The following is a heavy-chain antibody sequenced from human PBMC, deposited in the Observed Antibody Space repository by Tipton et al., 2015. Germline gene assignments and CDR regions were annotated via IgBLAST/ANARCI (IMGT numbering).Heavy chain of an antibody. D-gene: IGHD6-19*01. CDR1: GGSISSSSYY. CDR2: IYYSGST. V-gene: IGHV4-39*01. CDR3: ARIAVRDYYYYYNVDV. Sequence: TLSLTCTVSGGSISSSSYYWGWIRQPPGKGLEWIGSIYYSGSTYYNPSLKSRVTISVDTSKNQFSLKLSSVTAADTAVYFCARIAVRDYYYYYNVDVWGQGTTVTVSS. J-gene: IGHJ6*02.